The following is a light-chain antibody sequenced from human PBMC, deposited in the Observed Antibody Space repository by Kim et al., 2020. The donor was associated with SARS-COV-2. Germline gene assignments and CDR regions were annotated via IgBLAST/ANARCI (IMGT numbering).Light chain of an antibody. Sequence: DRYTSWYQQKPGQSPLLVIYQDTKRPSGIPERFSGSTSGNTATLTITGAQVMDEADYYCQAWDSSTLYVFGAGTKVTVL. CDR3: QAWDSSTLYV. V-gene: IGLV3-1*01. CDR1: DRY. J-gene: IGLJ1*01. CDR2: QDT.